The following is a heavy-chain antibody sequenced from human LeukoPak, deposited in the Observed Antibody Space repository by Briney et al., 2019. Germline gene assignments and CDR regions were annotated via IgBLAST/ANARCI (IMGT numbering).Heavy chain of an antibody. Sequence: ASVKVSCKASGYTFTGYFMHWVRQAPGQGPEWMGWINPQSGGTNYAQKFQGRVTMTRDTSINTAYMELSRLRSDDTAVYYCANRRPGTPNWFDPWGQGTLVTVSS. CDR1: GYTFTGYF. CDR2: INPQSGGT. D-gene: IGHD1-7*01. CDR3: ANRRPGTPNWFDP. J-gene: IGHJ5*02. V-gene: IGHV1-2*02.